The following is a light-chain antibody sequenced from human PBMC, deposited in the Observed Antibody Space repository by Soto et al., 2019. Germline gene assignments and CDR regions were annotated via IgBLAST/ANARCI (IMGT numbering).Light chain of an antibody. CDR1: QTVLYSSNNKNY. J-gene: IGKJ1*01. CDR2: WAS. V-gene: IGKV4-1*01. Sequence: DIVMTQSPDSLAVSLGERATINCKSSQTVLYSSNNKNYLAWYQQKPGQPPKLLISWASTRESGVPERFSGSGSGTDFTLTISSSQAEDVADYYCQQYCSTPWTFGQGTKVEIK. CDR3: QQYCSTPWT.